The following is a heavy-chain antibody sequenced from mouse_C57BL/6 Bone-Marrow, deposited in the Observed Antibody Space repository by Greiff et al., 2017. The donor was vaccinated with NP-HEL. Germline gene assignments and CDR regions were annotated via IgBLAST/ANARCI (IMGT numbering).Heavy chain of an antibody. CDR3: ARFLRED. J-gene: IGHJ2*01. CDR2: IYPGDGDT. Sequence: VQLQQSGPELVKPGASVKISCKASGYAFSSSWMNWVKQRPGKGLEWIGRIYPGDGDTNYNGKFKGKATLTADKSSSTAYMQLSSLTSEDSAVYFCARFLREDWGKGTTLTVSS. CDR1: GYAFSSSW. V-gene: IGHV1-82*01. D-gene: IGHD1-1*01.